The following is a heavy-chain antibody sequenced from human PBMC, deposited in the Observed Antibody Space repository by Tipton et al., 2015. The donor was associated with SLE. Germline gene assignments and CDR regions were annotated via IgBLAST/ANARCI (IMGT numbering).Heavy chain of an antibody. D-gene: IGHD3-10*01. CDR1: GFSFGDYA. V-gene: IGHV3-49*04. CDR2: IRSNTYSGTT. CDR3: TRDLLGGGAEPFDI. J-gene: IGHJ3*02. Sequence: SLRLSCTTSGFSFGDYAMNWVRQAPGKGLEWVGFIRSNTYSGTTKYAASVKGRFTIARGDSIAFAYLQMNSLKTEDTAVYYYTRDLLGGGAEPFDIWGQGTMVTVSS.